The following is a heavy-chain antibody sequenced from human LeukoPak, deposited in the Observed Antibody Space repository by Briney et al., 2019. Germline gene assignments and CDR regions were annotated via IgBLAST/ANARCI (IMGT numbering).Heavy chain of an antibody. V-gene: IGHV4-34*01. D-gene: IGHD3-16*01. CDR1: GGSFSGYY. Sequence: PSETLSLTCAVYGGSFSGYYWSWIRQPPGKGLEWIGEINHSGSTNYNPSLKSRVTISVDTSKNQFSLKLSSVTAADPAVYYCARARLRWFHPWGQGTLVPVSS. CDR3: ARARLRWFHP. CDR2: INHSGST. J-gene: IGHJ5*02.